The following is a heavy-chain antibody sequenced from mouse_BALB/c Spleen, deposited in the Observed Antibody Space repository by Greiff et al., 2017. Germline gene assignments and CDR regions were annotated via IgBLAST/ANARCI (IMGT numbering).Heavy chain of an antibody. D-gene: IGHD1-1*01. CDR3: ARHSYYYGSSYGWFAY. J-gene: IGHJ3*01. CDR1: GFTFSSYG. V-gene: IGHV5-6*01. CDR2: ISSGGSYT. Sequence: EVQGVESGGDLVKPGGSLKLSCAASGFTFSSYGMSWVRQTPDKRLEWVATISSGGSYTYYPDSVKGRFTISRDNAKNTLYLQMSSLKSEDTAMYYCARHSYYYGSSYGWFAYWGQGTLVTVSA.